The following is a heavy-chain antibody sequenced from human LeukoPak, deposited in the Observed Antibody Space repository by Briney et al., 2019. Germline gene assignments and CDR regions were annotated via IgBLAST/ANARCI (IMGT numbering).Heavy chain of an antibody. V-gene: IGHV3-23*01. CDR3: AKRGGCIWYQFDS. D-gene: IGHD6-13*01. Sequence: PGGSLRLSCVASGFIFSNYAMSWVRQAPGKGLEWVSTLSASGGNTYYADSVKGRFTISRDTSKNTVYLQMNSLRAEDTAVYFCAKRGGCIWYQFDSWGQGTLVTVSS. CDR1: GFIFSNYA. J-gene: IGHJ4*02. CDR2: LSASGGNT.